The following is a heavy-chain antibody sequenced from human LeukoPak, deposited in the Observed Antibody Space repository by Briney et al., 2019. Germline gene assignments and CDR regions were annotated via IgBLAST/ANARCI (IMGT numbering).Heavy chain of an antibody. CDR3: ARDRTYGGNSGFDY. CDR1: GVSISTYY. J-gene: IGHJ4*02. V-gene: IGHV4-4*07. D-gene: IGHD4-23*01. CDR2: MYSTGST. Sequence: SETLSLTCIVSGVSISTYYWSWIRQPAGKGLEWIGRMYSTGSTNYNPSLKSRVTMSVDTSKNQFSLNLSSVTAADTAIYYCARDRTYGGNSGFDYWGQGTLVTVSS.